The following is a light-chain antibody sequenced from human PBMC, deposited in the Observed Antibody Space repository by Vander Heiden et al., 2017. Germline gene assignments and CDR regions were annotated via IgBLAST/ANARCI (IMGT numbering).Light chain of an antibody. J-gene: IGLJ2*01. V-gene: IGLV3-1*01. CDR1: KLGDKY. Sequence: SYELIQPPSVSVSPGQTASITCSGGKLGDKYTFWYQQKPGQSPVLVIYQDNKRPSGIPERFSGSNSGNTATLTISGTQAMDEADYYCQAWDSSVAFGGGTKLTVL. CDR3: QAWDSSVA. CDR2: QDN.